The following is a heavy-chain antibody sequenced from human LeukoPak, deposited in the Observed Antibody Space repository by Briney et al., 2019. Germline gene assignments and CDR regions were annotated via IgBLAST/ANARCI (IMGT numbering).Heavy chain of an antibody. V-gene: IGHV3-23*01. CDR2: IRGDGATK. D-gene: IGHD2/OR15-2a*01. CDR1: GFTFSTYG. CDR3: AKDQYRDYFRGADY. J-gene: IGHJ4*02. Sequence: GGSLRLSCAASGFTFSTYGMSWVRQAPGKGLEWVSAIRGDGATKFYADSVKGRFTVSRDNSRNTVYLQMNSLRAEDTAVYYCAKDQYRDYFRGADYWGQGTLVTVSS.